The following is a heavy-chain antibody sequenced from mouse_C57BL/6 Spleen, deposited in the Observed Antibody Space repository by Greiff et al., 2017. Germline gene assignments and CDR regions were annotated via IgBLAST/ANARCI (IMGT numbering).Heavy chain of an antibody. CDR2: INPNNGGT. CDR1: GYTFTDYN. CDR3: AKYGNYVYAMDY. V-gene: IGHV1-22*01. Sequence: VQLQQSGPELVKPGASVKMSCKASGYTFTDYNMHWVKQSHGKSLEWIGYINPNNGGTSYNQKFKGKATLTVNKSSSTAYMELRSLTSEDSAVYYCAKYGNYVYAMDYWGQGTSVTVSS. D-gene: IGHD2-10*02. J-gene: IGHJ4*01.